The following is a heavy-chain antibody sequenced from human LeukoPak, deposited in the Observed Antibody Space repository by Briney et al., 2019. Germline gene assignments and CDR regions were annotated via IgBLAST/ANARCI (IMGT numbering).Heavy chain of an antibody. D-gene: IGHD6-13*01. V-gene: IGHV3-9*01. Sequence: PGGSLRLSCAASGFIFDDYAIHWVRQAPGKGLEWVSGISWNSGSIGYADSVKGRFTISRDNAKNSLYLQMNSLRAEDTAVYFCARGLYSSTTYYFDYWGQGTLVTVSS. CDR1: GFIFDDYA. J-gene: IGHJ4*02. CDR3: ARGLYSSTTYYFDY. CDR2: ISWNSGSI.